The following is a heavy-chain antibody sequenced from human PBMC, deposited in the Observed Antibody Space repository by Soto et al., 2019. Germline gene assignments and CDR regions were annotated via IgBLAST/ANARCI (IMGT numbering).Heavy chain of an antibody. J-gene: IGHJ6*02. CDR1: GFTFSSYA. V-gene: IGHV3-23*01. D-gene: IGHD3-10*01. Sequence: GGSLRLSCAASGFTFSSYAMSWVRQAPGKGLEWVSAISGSGGSTYYADSVKGRFTISRDNSKNTLYLQMNSLRAEDTAVYYCVYGLGSYPYYHYGMDVWGPGTTVTVSS. CDR3: VYGLGSYPYYHYGMDV. CDR2: ISGSGGST.